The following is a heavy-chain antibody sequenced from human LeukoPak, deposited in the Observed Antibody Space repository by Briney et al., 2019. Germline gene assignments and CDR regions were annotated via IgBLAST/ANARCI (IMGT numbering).Heavy chain of an antibody. D-gene: IGHD3-16*02. CDR2: ISYDGSNK. Sequence: PGGSLRLSCAASGFTFSTNAMHWVRQAPGKGLEWVAVISYDGSNKYYADSVKGRFTISRDNSKNTLYLQMNSLRAEDTAVYYCARGPIHMITFGGVIGPFDYWGQGTLVTVSS. CDR1: GFTFSTNA. J-gene: IGHJ4*02. V-gene: IGHV3-30*19. CDR3: ARGPIHMITFGGVIGPFDY.